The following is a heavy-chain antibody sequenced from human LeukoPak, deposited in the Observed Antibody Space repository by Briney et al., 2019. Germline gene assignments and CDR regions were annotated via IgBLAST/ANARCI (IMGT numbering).Heavy chain of an antibody. V-gene: IGHV1-3*01. Sequence: GASVKVSCKASGYTFTSYGISWVRQAPGQGLEWMGWINAGNGDTKYSQNFQARVTITRDTSASTAYMELSSLRSEDTAVYYCARDLGSAYDTQQPWGQGTLVTVSS. CDR1: GYTFTSYG. D-gene: IGHD3-22*01. CDR2: INAGNGDT. J-gene: IGHJ5*02. CDR3: ARDLGSAYDTQQP.